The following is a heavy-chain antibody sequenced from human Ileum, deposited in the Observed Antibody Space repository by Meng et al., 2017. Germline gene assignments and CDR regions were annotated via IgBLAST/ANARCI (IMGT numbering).Heavy chain of an antibody. Sequence: QVQQVHAGAEVNTAAASCKVACKASGYTFTAYLIRWGRPVPGQGPEWRGWINPNNASTKFAPKFQGRVTMTMARALTTTYMDLTNLTSDDTAVYYCGRASGYYRPYDYWGRGTLVTVSS. CDR2: INPNNAST. V-gene: IGHV1-2*02. D-gene: IGHD3-22*01. J-gene: IGHJ4*02. CDR1: GYTFTAYL. CDR3: GRASGYYRPYDY.